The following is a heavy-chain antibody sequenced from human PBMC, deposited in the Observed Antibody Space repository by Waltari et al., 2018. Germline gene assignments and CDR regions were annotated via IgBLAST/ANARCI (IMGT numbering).Heavy chain of an antibody. J-gene: IGHJ5*02. D-gene: IGHD3-22*01. CDR2: VRGDGRA. CDR3: ARDRGRGLYLDT. CDR1: GDSMSSTDC. V-gene: IGHV4-4*02. Sequence: QLQESGPGLVKPSGTLSLSCTVSGDSMSSTDCWSWVRQSPQKGLVWIGQVRGDGRATYRPSFASRLTVSLDTSNKQFSLRLTSATAADTAVYYCARDRGRGLYLDTWGPGTLVTVSP.